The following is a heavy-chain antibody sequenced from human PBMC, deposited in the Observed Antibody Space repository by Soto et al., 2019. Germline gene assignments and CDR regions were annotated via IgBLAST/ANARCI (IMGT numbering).Heavy chain of an antibody. CDR1: GFTFSDYY. CDR2: ISSSGSTI. CDR3: ARDLKYSSGWYAFDI. Sequence: GSLRLSCAASGFTFSDYYMSWIRQAPGKGLEWVSYISSSGSTIYYADSVKGRFTISRDNAKNSLYLQMNSLRAEDTAVYYCARDLKYSSGWYAFDIWGQGTMVTVSS. D-gene: IGHD6-19*01. J-gene: IGHJ3*02. V-gene: IGHV3-11*01.